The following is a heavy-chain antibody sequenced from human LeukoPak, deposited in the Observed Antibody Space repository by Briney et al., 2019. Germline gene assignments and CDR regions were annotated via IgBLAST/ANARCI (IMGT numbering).Heavy chain of an antibody. V-gene: IGHV4-34*01. D-gene: IGHD2-2*01. CDR2: INHSGST. Sequence: SETLSLTCAVYGESFSGYYWSWIRQPPGKGLEWIGEINHSGSTNYNPSLKSPVNISVDTSKNQFSLKLSPVTAADTAVYYCARDIVVVPAAIRRVRWFDPWGQGTLVTVSS. CDR1: GESFSGYY. J-gene: IGHJ5*02. CDR3: ARDIVVVPAAIRRVRWFDP.